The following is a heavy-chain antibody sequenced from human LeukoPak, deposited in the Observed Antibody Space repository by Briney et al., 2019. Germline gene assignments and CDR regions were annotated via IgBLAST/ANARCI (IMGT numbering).Heavy chain of an antibody. CDR1: GGSISTSNYY. J-gene: IGHJ5*02. Sequence: SETLSLTCTVSGGSISTSNYYWGWIRQPPGKGLEWIGNIFYSGSTYYSPSLKSRVTISLDTSRNQFSLKLSSVTATDTAVYYCARLNKPGWFDPWGQGTLVTVSS. CDR2: IFYSGST. D-gene: IGHD1-14*01. CDR3: ARLNKPGWFDP. V-gene: IGHV4-39*01.